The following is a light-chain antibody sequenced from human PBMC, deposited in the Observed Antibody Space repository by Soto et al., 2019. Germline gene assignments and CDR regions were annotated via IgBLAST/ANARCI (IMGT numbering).Light chain of an antibody. Sequence: EIVLTQAPRTLALSPGERTSLSCRSSEGVASNYLAWYQQKPGPAPRPLIYGASSRATGAPDRFSGSGSGTEFTLSISGLQPDDFATYYCQQYHTYPWTFGQGTKVDTK. J-gene: IGKJ1*01. CDR3: QQYHTYPWT. CDR2: GAS. V-gene: IGKV3-20*01. CDR1: EGVASNY.